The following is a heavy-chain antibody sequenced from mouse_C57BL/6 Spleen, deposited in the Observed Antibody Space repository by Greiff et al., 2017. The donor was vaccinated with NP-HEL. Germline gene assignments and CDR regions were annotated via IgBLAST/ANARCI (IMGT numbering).Heavy chain of an antibody. CDR3: TRSEANPNYAKDY. Sequence: VQRVESGAELVRPGASVTLSCKASGYTFTDYEMHWVKQTPVHGLEWIGAIDPETGGTAYNQKFKGKAILTADKSSSTAYMELRSLTSEDSAVYYCTRSEANPNYAKDYWGQGTSVTVSS. CDR2: IDPETGGT. J-gene: IGHJ4*01. D-gene: IGHD6-1*01. CDR1: GYTFTDYE. V-gene: IGHV1-15*01.